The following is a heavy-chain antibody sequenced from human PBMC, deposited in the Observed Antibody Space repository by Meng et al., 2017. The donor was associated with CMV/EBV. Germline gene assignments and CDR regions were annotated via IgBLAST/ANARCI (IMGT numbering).Heavy chain of an antibody. CDR1: GFTFSSYS. D-gene: IGHD2-15*01. Sequence: GESLKISCAASGFTFSSYSMNWVRQAPGKGLEWVSSISSSSSYIYYADSVKGRFTISRDSAKNSLYLQMNSLRAEDTAVYYCARDREDITLDYWGQGTLVTVSS. V-gene: IGHV3-21*01. CDR2: ISSSSSYI. CDR3: ARDREDITLDY. J-gene: IGHJ4*02.